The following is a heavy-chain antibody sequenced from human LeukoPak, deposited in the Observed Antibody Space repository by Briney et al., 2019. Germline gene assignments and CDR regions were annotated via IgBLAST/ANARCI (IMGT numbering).Heavy chain of an antibody. J-gene: IGHJ2*01. D-gene: IGHD3-3*01. V-gene: IGHV4-4*07. Sequence: PSETLSLTCTVSGGSISSYYWSWIRQPAGKGLEWIGHIHTSESTNYNPSLKSRLTMSVGTSKIQFSLKVSSVTAADTAVYYCARWSGLYWYFDLWGRGTLVTVSS. CDR1: GGSISSYY. CDR2: IHTSEST. CDR3: ARWSGLYWYFDL.